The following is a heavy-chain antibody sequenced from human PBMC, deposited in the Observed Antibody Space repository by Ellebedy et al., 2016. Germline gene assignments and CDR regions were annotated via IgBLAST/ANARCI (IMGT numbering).Heavy chain of an antibody. J-gene: IGHJ4*02. CDR1: GYTFTSYG. D-gene: IGHD4-17*01. CDR3: ARDKYGEGYDY. Sequence: ASVKVSCKASGYTFTSYGISWVRQAPGQGLEWMGWINAGNGNTKYSQKFQGRVTITRDTSASTAYMELSSLRSEDTAVYYCARDKYGEGYDYWGQGTLVTVSS. V-gene: IGHV1-3*01. CDR2: INAGNGNT.